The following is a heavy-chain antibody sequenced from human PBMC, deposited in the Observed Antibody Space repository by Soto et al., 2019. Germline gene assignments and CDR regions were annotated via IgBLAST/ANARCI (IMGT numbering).Heavy chain of an antibody. CDR1: GGSISSVGYS. CDR2: IYHSGTT. V-gene: IGHV4-30-2*01. Sequence: SETLSLPCAVSGGSISSVGYSWSWIRQPPGKGLEWIGYIYHSGTTYYNPSLKSRVAISLDTSKRQFSLKLTSVTATDTGVYYCARQGFGALHGLVDVWAQGTTVT. D-gene: IGHD3-10*01. J-gene: IGHJ6*02. CDR3: ARQGFGALHGLVDV.